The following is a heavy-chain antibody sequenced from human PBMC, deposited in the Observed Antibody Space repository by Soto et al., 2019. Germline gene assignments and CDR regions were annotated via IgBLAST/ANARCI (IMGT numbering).Heavy chain of an antibody. D-gene: IGHD1-1*01. CDR2: IYYSGNT. Sequence: SETLSLTCSVSSASLSSSTYYWSWIRQPPGRGPEWIGSIYYSGNTYYKPSLKSRVSISIDTSRNQFSLKLTSVTAADTAVYYCARDRRPTGTSDAFDVWSQGTMVTVSS. CDR3: ARDRRPTGTSDAFDV. CDR1: SASLSSSTYY. V-gene: IGHV4-39*07. J-gene: IGHJ3*01.